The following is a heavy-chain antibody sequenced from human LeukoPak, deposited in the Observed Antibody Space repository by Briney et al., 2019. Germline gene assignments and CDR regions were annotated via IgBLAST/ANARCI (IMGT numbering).Heavy chain of an antibody. CDR2: IYYTGTT. V-gene: IGHV4-59*01. J-gene: IGHJ4*02. CDR3: ARGRRDFDY. Sequence: SETLSLTCTVSGGSISSYYWSWIRQPPGKGLEWIGYIYYTGTTNYNPSLKSRVTISLDTSKNRFSLRLSSVTAADTAVYFCARGRRDFDYWGQGTLVTVSS. CDR1: GGSISSYY.